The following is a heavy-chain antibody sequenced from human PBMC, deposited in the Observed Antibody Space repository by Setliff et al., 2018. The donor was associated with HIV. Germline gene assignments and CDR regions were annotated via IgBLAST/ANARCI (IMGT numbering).Heavy chain of an antibody. CDR3: ARMKWGGSAAAGWDY. Sequence: ASVKVSCKASGYTFINYHITWVRQAPGQGLEWVGSISASSVNTNYTQGRVTMTTGISTSTAYMEPNSLRSEDTAVYYCARMKWGGSAAAGWDYWGQGTQVTVSS. CDR2: ISASSVNT. CDR1: GYTFINYH. J-gene: IGHJ4*02. D-gene: IGHD6-13*01. V-gene: IGHV1-18*01.